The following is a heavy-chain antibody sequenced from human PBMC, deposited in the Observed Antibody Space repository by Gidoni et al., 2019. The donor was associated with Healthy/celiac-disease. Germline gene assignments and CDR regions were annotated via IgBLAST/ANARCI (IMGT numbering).Heavy chain of an antibody. CDR3: KVVAVPSDAFDI. J-gene: IGHJ3*02. V-gene: IGHV3-72*01. CDR2: TRNKANSYTT. Sequence: EVQLVESGGGLVQPGGSRRVSCAASGFTFSDRYMDGVRQAPGKGREWVGRTRNKANSYTTEYAASVKGRFTISRDYSKNSLYLQMNSLKTEDTAVYYCKVVAVPSDAFDIWGQGTMVTVSS. D-gene: IGHD2-15*01. CDR1: GFTFSDRY.